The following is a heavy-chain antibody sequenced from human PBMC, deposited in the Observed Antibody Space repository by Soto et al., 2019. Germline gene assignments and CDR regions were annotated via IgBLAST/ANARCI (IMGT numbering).Heavy chain of an antibody. D-gene: IGHD3-16*01. V-gene: IGHV3-30*03. CDR2: ISYDGSNK. CDR3: ATYVRGLGDRYYYGMDV. J-gene: IGHJ6*02. CDR1: GFTFSSYG. Sequence: PGGSLRLSCAASGFTFSSYGMHWVRQAPGKGLEWVAVISYDGSNKYYADSVKGRFTISRDNSKNTLYLQMNSLRAEDTAVYYCATYVRGLGDRYYYGMDVWGQGTTVTVSS.